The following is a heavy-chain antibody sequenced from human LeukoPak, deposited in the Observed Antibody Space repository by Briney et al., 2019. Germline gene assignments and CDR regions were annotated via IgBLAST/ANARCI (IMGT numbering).Heavy chain of an antibody. J-gene: IGHJ5*02. CDR1: GGSISNYY. CDR3: ASSNLGSLGQFDP. V-gene: IGHV4-59*01. CDR2: IHSNGGA. Sequence: PSETLSLTRTVSGGSISNYYWSWIRQPPGKGLEWIGFIHSNGGANFNASLNSRATISRDTSRSQVSLKLTSVTAADTAVYYCASSNLGSLGQFDPWGQGTLVTVSS. D-gene: IGHD3-10*01.